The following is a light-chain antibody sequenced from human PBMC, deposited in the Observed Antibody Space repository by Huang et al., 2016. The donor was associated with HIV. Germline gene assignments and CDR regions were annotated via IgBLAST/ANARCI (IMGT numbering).Light chain of an antibody. Sequence: EIVLTQSPATLSLSPGERATLSCGASQSLSSIYLAWYQQKPGLAPRLLIYDASNRATGIAGWFSGSGSGTDFTLTISRLEPEDFAVYYCQQYCSSPLTFGGGTKVEIK. CDR1: QSLSSIY. CDR3: QQYCSSPLT. V-gene: IGKV3D-20*01. CDR2: DAS. J-gene: IGKJ4*01.